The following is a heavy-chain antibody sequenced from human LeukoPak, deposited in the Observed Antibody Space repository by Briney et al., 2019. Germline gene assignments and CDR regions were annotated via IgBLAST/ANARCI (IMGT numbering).Heavy chain of an antibody. J-gene: IGHJ3*02. CDR3: ARGSSGSYARDAFDI. CDR2: MNPKSGNT. V-gene: IGHV1-8*03. D-gene: IGHD1-26*01. CDR1: GYTFTRYD. Sequence: ASVKVSCKASGYTFTRYDINWVRQATGQGLEWMGWMNPKSGNTGHAQKFQGRVTITTDESTSTAYMELSSLRSEDTAVYYCARGSSGSYARDAFDIWGQGTMVTVSS.